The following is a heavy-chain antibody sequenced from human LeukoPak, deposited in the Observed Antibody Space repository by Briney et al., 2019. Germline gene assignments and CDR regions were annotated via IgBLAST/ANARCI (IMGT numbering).Heavy chain of an antibody. J-gene: IGHJ4*02. Sequence: GGSLRLSCSASGLTFSYYAMHWVRQAPGKGLEYVSGITSSGGSTYYTDSVESRFTISRDNSNNTLYLQMSSLRAEDTAVYYCVKGDYSGYTFPAFDYWGQGTLVSVSS. CDR3: VKGDYSGYTFPAFDY. V-gene: IGHV3-64D*06. D-gene: IGHD5-12*01. CDR1: GLTFSYYA. CDR2: ITSSGGST.